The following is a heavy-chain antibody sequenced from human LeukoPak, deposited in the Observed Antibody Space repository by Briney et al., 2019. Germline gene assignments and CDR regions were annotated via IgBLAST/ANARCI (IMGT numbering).Heavy chain of an antibody. CDR3: ATVYWYFDL. CDR2: IRGQVDGGTP. CDR1: GFTFKNNW. J-gene: IGHJ2*01. Sequence: GGSLRLSCAAAGFTFKNNWMSWVRQAPGKGLEWVGLIRGQVDGGTPDYAAPVKGRFTISRDDSKNTLYLQMSSLKTEDTAVYYCATVYWYFDLWGLGTLVSVSA. V-gene: IGHV3-15*01.